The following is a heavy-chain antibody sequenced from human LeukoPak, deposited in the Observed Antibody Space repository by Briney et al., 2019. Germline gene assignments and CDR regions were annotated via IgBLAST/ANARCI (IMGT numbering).Heavy chain of an antibody. Sequence: GASVKVSCKASGYTFTSHYMHWVRQAPGHGLEWMGIINPTSGSTNYAQKFQGRITMTRDTSTTTVYMELSSLRSEDTAVYYCARDGYKGYSESYYEDCWGQGTLVTVSS. V-gene: IGHV1-46*01. CDR1: GYTFTSHY. CDR2: INPTSGST. CDR3: ARDGYKGYSESYYEDC. D-gene: IGHD1-26*01. J-gene: IGHJ4*02.